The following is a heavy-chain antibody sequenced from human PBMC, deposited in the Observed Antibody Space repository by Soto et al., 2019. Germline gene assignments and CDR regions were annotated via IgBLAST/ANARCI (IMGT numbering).Heavy chain of an antibody. V-gene: IGHV1-8*01. CDR2: MTPNSGHT. J-gene: IGHJ6*03. Sequence: QVQLVQSGAEVRKPGASVKVSCKASGYTFSSFDINWVRQAAGHGLEWMGWMTPNSGHTGYAQKFQGRVTMTRNTSTSTVDMELSSLTSEDSAVYYCARGVEEDSGSGSYGYMDVGGRGTTVTVSS. CDR3: ARGVEEDSGSGSYGYMDV. CDR1: GYTFSSFD. D-gene: IGHD3-10*01.